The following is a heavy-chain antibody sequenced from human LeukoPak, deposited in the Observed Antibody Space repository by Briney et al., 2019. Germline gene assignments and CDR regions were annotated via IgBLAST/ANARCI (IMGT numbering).Heavy chain of an antibody. D-gene: IGHD3/OR15-3a*01. CDR3: AISSDWDFYFDY. J-gene: IGHJ4*02. CDR1: GYIFTGYY. Sequence: ASVKVSCKASGYIFTGYYMHWVRQAPGQGLEWMGWINPNSGGTNYAQKFQGRVTMTRDTSLSTAYMGVSRLRSDDTAIYYCAISSDWDFYFDYWGQGTLVTVSS. CDR2: INPNSGGT. V-gene: IGHV1-2*02.